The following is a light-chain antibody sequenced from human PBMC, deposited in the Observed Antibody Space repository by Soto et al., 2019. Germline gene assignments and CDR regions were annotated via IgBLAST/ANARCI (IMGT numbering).Light chain of an antibody. CDR3: QQYRSSPNT. V-gene: IGKV3-20*01. CDR2: GAS. CDR1: QSVGSSF. Sequence: EIVLTQSPGTLSLSPGERTTLSCRASQSVGSSFLAWYQQKPGQAPRLLIYGASSRATGIPDRFSGSGSGTDFTLTISRLEPEDFAVYYCQQYRSSPNTFGQGTKLEI. J-gene: IGKJ2*01.